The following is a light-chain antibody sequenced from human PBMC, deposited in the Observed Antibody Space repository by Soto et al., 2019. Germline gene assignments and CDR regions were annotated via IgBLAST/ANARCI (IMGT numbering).Light chain of an antibody. CDR2: GSS. CDR1: HNMTNF. CDR3: QQTFRTRPWT. Sequence: EIQLTQSASSLSAQVGDRFTIIGRTSHNMTNFLNWDRQRPGEAPELLIYGSSGLRGGVATRFSGSGSGTYSTLSISGLQPEDSSTYYCQQTFRTRPWTVGQGT. J-gene: IGKJ1*01. V-gene: IGKV1-39*01.